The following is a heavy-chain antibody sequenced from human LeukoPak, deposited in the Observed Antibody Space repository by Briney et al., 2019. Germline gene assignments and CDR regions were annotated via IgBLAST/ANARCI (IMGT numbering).Heavy chain of an antibody. V-gene: IGHV4-61*01. CDR1: GYFISSGYY. CDR2: IYYSGST. CDR3: ARGLKGSYSFFDY. D-gene: IGHD3-10*01. J-gene: IGHJ4*02. Sequence: SEALSLTCAVSGYFISSGYYWSWIRQPPGKGLEWIGYIYYSGSTNYNPSLKSRVTISVDTSKNQFSLKLSSVTAADTAVYYCARGLKGSYSFFDYWGQGTLVTVSS.